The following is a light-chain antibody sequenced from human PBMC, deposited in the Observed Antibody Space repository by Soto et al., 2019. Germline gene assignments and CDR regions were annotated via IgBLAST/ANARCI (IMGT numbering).Light chain of an antibody. V-gene: IGKV1-5*03. J-gene: IGKJ1*01. CDR2: EVS. Sequence: IQLTESPSTVSASVGGGVPVCGGGSQSINKWLAWYQHKPEKAPNLLIYEVSTLHSGVPSRFSGSGSGTEFTLTISSLRPDDFATYYCQHYSGDRATFGQGTKV. CDR3: QHYSGDRAT. CDR1: QSINKW.